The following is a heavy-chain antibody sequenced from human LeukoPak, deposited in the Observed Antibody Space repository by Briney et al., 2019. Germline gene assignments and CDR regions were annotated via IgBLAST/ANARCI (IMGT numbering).Heavy chain of an antibody. CDR3: AKAQYYYDSSGPTLDY. D-gene: IGHD3-22*01. CDR1: GFTFSSYG. V-gene: IGHV3-30*02. Sequence: PGGSLRLSCAASGFTFSSYGMHWVRQAPGKGLEWVAFIRYDGSNKYYADSVRGRFTISRDNSKNTLYLQMNSLRAEDTAVYYCAKAQYYYDSSGPTLDYWGQGTLVTVSS. CDR2: IRYDGSNK. J-gene: IGHJ4*02.